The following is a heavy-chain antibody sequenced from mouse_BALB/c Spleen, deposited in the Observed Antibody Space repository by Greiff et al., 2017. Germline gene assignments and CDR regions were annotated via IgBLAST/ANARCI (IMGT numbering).Heavy chain of an antibody. CDR3: ARDYDAMDY. Sequence: EVQLVESGGGLVKPGGSLKLSCAASGFTFSDYYMYWVRQTPEKRLEWVATISDGGSYTYYPDSVKGRFTISRDNAKNNLYLQISSLKSEDTAMYYCARDYDAMDYWGQGTSVTVSS. V-gene: IGHV5-4*02. J-gene: IGHJ4*01. CDR2: ISDGGSYT. CDR1: GFTFSDYY.